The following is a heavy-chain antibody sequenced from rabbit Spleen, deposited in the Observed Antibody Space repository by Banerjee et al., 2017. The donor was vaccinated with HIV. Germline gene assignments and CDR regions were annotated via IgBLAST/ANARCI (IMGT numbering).Heavy chain of an antibody. CDR3: LRGVVSEWFDGRL. D-gene: IGHD1-1*01. V-gene: IGHV1S47*01. J-gene: IGHJ3*01. CDR1: GFDFSRTW. Sequence: QEQLVESGGGLVQPGGSLKLSCKASGFDFSRTWMSWVRQAPGKGLEWIGHIDNGGSAYYASWAKGRFTISRENAQNTLYLQLNSLTAADTATHYCLRGVVSEWFDGRLWGQGTLVTVS. CDR2: IDNGGSA.